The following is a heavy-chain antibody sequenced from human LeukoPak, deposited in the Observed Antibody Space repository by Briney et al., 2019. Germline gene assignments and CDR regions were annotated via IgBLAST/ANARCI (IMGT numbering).Heavy chain of an antibody. D-gene: IGHD3-16*01. CDR3: ARGGVGGPTYFDC. V-gene: IGHV3-20*04. Sequence: GGSLRLSCAASGFSFDDYGMSWVRQAPGKGLEWVSGINWNGGSTGYADSVKGRFTIFRDNARNFVYLQMNSLRAEDTALYYCARGGVGGPTYFDCWGQGTLVTVSS. J-gene: IGHJ4*02. CDR1: GFSFDDYG. CDR2: INWNGGST.